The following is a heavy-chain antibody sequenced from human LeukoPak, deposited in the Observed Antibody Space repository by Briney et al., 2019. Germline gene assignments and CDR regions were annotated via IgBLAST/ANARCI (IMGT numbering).Heavy chain of an antibody. V-gene: IGHV1-46*01. J-gene: IGHJ4*02. D-gene: IGHD2-8*01. CDR2: INPSGGST. CDR3: ARDSAYCTNGVCFYYFDY. CDR1: GYTFTSYY. Sequence: ASVRVSCKASGYTFTSYYMHWVRQAPGQGLEWMGIINPSGGSTSYAQKFQGRVTMTRDTSTSTAYMELRSLRSDDTAVYYCARDSAYCTNGVCFYYFDYWGQGTLVTVSS.